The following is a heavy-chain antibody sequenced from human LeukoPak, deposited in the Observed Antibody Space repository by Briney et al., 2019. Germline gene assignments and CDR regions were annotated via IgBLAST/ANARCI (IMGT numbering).Heavy chain of an antibody. V-gene: IGHV1-2*02. J-gene: IGHJ4*02. Sequence: ASVTVSCTTSGYTFTGYYMYWVRQAPGQGLEWMGWINPDSGGTNYAQKFQGRVTMTRDTSISTAYMELSRLRSDDTAVYYCARDSGNGGYFDYWGQGTLVTVSS. D-gene: IGHD3-10*01. CDR2: INPDSGGT. CDR3: ARDSGNGGYFDY. CDR1: GYTFTGYY.